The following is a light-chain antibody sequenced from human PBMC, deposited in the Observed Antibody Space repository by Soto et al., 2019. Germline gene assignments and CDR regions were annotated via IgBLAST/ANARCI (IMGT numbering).Light chain of an antibody. Sequence: IRMTQSPSSLSASTGDRVTITCRASQVISTWLAWYQQKPGKAPRLLIYDASILESGVPSRFSDSGSGTEFTLTISSLQPDDFATYYCQQYNSYRTFGQGTKVDIK. CDR1: QVISTW. CDR2: DAS. CDR3: QQYNSYRT. V-gene: IGKV1D-16*01. J-gene: IGKJ1*01.